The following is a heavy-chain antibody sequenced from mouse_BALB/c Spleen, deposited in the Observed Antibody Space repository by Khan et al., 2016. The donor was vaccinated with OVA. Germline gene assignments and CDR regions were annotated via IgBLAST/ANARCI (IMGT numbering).Heavy chain of an antibody. V-gene: IGHV1-4*01. J-gene: IGHJ4*01. D-gene: IGHD1-1*01. CDR1: GYTFTSNT. CDR3: ARRPSVYTMDY. Sequence: QVQLQQSGAELARPGASVKMSCKASGYTFTSNTMHWVKQRPGQGLEWIGYINPNSGYTNYNQNFKDKATLTADKSSSTAYMQLSSLTSEDSAVYYCARRPSVYTMDYWGQGTSVTVSS. CDR2: INPNSGYT.